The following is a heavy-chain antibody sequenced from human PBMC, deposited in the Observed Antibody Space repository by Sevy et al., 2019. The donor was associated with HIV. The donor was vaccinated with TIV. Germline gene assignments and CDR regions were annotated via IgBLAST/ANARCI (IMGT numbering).Heavy chain of an antibody. CDR1: GYTFTNYY. Sequence: ASMKVSCKASGYTFTNYYIHWVRQAPGQGLEWMGVINPSGGSTNYAQKFQGRVTLTRDTSTTTVYMGLSSLRSEDTAVYYCARDRYADGDFDYWGQGTLVTVSS. J-gene: IGHJ4*02. CDR2: INPSGGST. V-gene: IGHV1-46*01. CDR3: ARDRYADGDFDY. D-gene: IGHD2-2*01.